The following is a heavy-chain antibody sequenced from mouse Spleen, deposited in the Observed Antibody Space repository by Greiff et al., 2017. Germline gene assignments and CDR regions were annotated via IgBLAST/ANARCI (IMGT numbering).Heavy chain of an antibody. CDR3: ARLPTGTSYFDY. CDR1: GFTFSSYA. Sequence: EVKLMESGGGLVKLGGSLKLSCAASGFTFSSYAMSWVRQTPEKRLEWVATISSGGGNTYYPDSVKGRFTISRDNAKNTLYLQMSSLKSEDTAMYYCARLPTGTSYFDYWGQGTTLTVSS. CDR2: ISSGGGNT. D-gene: IGHD4-1*02. J-gene: IGHJ2*01. V-gene: IGHV5-9*04.